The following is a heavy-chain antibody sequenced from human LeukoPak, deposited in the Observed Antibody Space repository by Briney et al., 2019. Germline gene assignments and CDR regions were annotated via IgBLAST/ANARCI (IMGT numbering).Heavy chain of an antibody. CDR3: ARRLRYYDSSGYKYYFDY. V-gene: IGHV5-51*01. J-gene: IGHJ4*02. D-gene: IGHD3-22*01. CDR1: GYSFTSYW. Sequence: GESLKISCKGSGYSFTSYWIGWVRQMPGKGLEWMGIIYPGDSDTRYSPSFQGQVTISAATSISTAYLQWSRLKASDTAMYYCARRLRYYDSSGYKYYFDYWGQGTLVTVSS. CDR2: IYPGDSDT.